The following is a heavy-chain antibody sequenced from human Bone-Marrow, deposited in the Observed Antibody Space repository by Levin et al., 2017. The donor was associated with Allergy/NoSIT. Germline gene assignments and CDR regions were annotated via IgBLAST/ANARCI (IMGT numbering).Heavy chain of an antibody. J-gene: IGHJ3*02. CDR3: ARDYYDSSGYYSDAFDI. CDR1: GFTFSSYS. CDR2: ISSSSSTI. V-gene: IGHV3-48*02. Sequence: LSLTCAASGFTFSSYSMNWVRQAPGKGLEWVSYISSSSSTIYYADSVKGRFTISRDNAKNSLYLQMNSLRDEDTAVYYCARDYYDSSGYYSDAFDIWGQGTMVTVSS. D-gene: IGHD3-22*01.